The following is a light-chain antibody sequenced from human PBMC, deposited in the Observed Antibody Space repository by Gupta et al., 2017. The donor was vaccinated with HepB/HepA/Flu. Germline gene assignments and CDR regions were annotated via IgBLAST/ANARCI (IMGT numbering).Light chain of an antibody. Sequence: DIQMTQSPSSLSASVGDRVTITCQASQSISIYLDWYQQKPGKAPKLLIYGGSKGESGVPERFSGSGSGTDFTLTISSLQPEDFAIYYCQQSDNTPCTFGRGTKVEIK. CDR2: GGS. CDR1: QSISIY. J-gene: IGKJ4*01. CDR3: QQSDNTPCT. V-gene: IGKV1-39*01.